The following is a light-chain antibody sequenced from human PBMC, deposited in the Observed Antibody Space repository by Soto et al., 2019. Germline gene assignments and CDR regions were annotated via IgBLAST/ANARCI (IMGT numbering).Light chain of an antibody. J-gene: IGLJ1*01. Sequence: QPALTQPGSVPSFHLHAGTISCPETSTDVGGYNYVSWYQQHPGKVPKLMLYDVSKRPSGVPDRFSGSKSGNTASLTISGLQAEDEADYYCCSYAGRDTLYVFGSGTKVTVL. V-gene: IGLV2-11*01. CDR1: STDVGGYNY. CDR3: CSYAGRDTLYV. CDR2: DVS.